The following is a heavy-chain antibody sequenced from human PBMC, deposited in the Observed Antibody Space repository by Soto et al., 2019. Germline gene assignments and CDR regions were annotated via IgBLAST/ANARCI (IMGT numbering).Heavy chain of an antibody. D-gene: IGHD2-2*01. V-gene: IGHV3-30*18. CDR3: AKGACSSTSCTAFVGGLDY. Sequence: GGSLRLSCAASGFTFSSYGMHWVRQAPGKGLEWVAVISYDGSNKYYADSVKGRFTISRDNSKNTLYLQMNSLRAEDTAVYYCAKGACSSTSCTAFVGGLDYWGQGTPVTVSS. J-gene: IGHJ4*02. CDR1: GFTFSSYG. CDR2: ISYDGSNK.